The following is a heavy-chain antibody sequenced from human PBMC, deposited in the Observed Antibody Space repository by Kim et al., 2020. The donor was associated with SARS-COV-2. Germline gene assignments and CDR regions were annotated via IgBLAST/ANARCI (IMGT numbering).Heavy chain of an antibody. J-gene: IGHJ4*02. CDR1: GGSISSSSYY. Sequence: SETLSLTCTVSGGSISSSSYYWGWIRQPPGKGLEWIGSIYYSGSTYYNPSLKSRVTISVDTSKNQFSLKLSSVTAADTAVYYCARRGGAAGSFDYWGQGTLVTVSS. CDR2: IYYSGST. CDR3: ARRGGAAGSFDY. V-gene: IGHV4-39*07. D-gene: IGHD6-13*01.